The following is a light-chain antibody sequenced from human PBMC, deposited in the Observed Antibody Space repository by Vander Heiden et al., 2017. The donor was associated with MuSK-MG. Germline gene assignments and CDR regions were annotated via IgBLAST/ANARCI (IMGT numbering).Light chain of an antibody. J-gene: IGKJ1*01. CDR2: DAS. Sequence: DIQMTQSPSTLSASVGDRVTITCRASQSISSWLAWYQQKPGKAPKLLIYDASRWESGVPSRFSGSGSGTEFTLTSSSRQPDDFATYYCQQDNSYCTFGQGTKVEIK. CDR3: QQDNSYCT. V-gene: IGKV1-5*01. CDR1: QSISSW.